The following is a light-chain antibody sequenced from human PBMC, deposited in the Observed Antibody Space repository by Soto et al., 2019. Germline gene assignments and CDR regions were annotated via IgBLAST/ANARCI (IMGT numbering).Light chain of an antibody. J-gene: IGKJ3*01. V-gene: IGKV3-20*01. CDR2: SAS. Sequence: EIVLTQFPGTLSLSPGERATLSCRASKSLHSNFLVWYQQKPGQAPRLLISSASRRATGIPERFIGRGSGTDITLTIIRLEPEDCAVYYCYQSGISPLTFGPGTRVDVK. CDR1: KSLHSNF. CDR3: YQSGISPLT.